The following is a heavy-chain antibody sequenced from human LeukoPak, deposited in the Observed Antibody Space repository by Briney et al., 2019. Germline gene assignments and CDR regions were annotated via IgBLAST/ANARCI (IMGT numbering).Heavy chain of an antibody. V-gene: IGHV5-51*01. CDR1: GYSFTSYW. CDR3: ARHNNWNDAFDI. J-gene: IGHJ3*02. CDR2: IYPVDSDT. D-gene: IGHD1-20*01. Sequence: GESLKISCKGSGYSFTSYWNGRVRQMPGKGLEWMGIIYPVDSDTRYSPSFQGQVTISADKSISTAYLQWSSLKASDTAMYYCARHNNWNDAFDIWGQGTMVTVSS.